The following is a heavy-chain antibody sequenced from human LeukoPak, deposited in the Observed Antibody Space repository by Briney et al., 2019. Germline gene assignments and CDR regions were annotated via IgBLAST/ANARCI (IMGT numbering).Heavy chain of an antibody. V-gene: IGHV1-2*02. CDR3: ARGRGGATTGFDH. CDR2: INSNSGAR. J-gene: IGHJ4*02. D-gene: IGHD1-26*01. CDR1: GYTFSDYY. Sequence: ASVKVSCKASGYTFSDYYMHWVRQAPGQGLESMGWINSNSGARNYAPKFQGRVTFSRDNSISTAYMELSSLRSDDTAIYYCARGRGGATTGFDHWGQGTLATVSS.